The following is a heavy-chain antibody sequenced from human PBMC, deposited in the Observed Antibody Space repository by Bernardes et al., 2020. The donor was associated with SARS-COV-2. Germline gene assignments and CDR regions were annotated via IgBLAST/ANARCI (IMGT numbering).Heavy chain of an antibody. V-gene: IGHV1-18*01. D-gene: IGHD1-26*01. CDR2: ISAYNGNT. CDR1: GYTFTSYG. J-gene: IGHJ4*02. CDR3: ARSGLGWELLRRLDY. Sequence: ASVKVSCKASGYTFTSYGISWVRQAPGQGLEWMGWISAYNGNTNYAQKLQGRVTMTTDTSTSTAYMELRSLRSDDTAVYYCARSGLGWELLRRLDYWGQGTLVTVSS.